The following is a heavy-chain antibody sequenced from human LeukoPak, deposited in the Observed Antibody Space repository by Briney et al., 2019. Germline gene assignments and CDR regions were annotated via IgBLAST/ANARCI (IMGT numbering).Heavy chain of an antibody. V-gene: IGHV3-21*01. J-gene: IGHJ4*02. CDR3: ARGLCGGDCYDY. CDR1: GFTFSSYH. D-gene: IGHD2-21*01. Sequence: GGSLRLSCTASGFTFSSYHINWVRQAPGKGLERVSSISRNSEDIYYADSVKGRFTISRDNAKNSLYLQMNSLRVEDTAIYYCARGLCGGDCYDYWGQGTLVTVSS. CDR2: ISRNSEDI.